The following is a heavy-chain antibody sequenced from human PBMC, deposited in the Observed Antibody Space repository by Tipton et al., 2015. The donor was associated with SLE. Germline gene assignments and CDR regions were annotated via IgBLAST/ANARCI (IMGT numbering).Heavy chain of an antibody. CDR2: IYYSGST. D-gene: IGHD1-1*01. CDR3: AAQLVAGLWYFDL. Sequence: TLSLTCTVSGGSISSYYWSWIRQPPGKGLEWIGYIYYSGSTNYNPSLKSRVTISVDTSKNQFSLKLSSVTAADTAVYYCAAQLVAGLWYFDLWGRGTLVTVSS. CDR1: GGSISSYY. J-gene: IGHJ2*01. V-gene: IGHV4-59*01.